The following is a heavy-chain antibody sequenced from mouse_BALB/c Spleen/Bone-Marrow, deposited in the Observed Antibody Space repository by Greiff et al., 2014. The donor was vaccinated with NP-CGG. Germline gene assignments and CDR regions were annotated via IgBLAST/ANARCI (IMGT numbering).Heavy chain of an antibody. J-gene: IGHJ2*01. V-gene: IGHV1-54*01. CDR2: INPGSGGA. CDR1: GYAFTNYL. Sequence: QVQLQQSGAELVRPGTSVKVSCKASGYAFTNYLIEWVKQRPGQGLEWIGVINPGSGGANYNEKFKGKATLTADKSSSTAYMQLSSLTSDDSAVYFCAREWTARAVDYWGQGTTFTVSS. D-gene: IGHD3-2*01. CDR3: AREWTARAVDY.